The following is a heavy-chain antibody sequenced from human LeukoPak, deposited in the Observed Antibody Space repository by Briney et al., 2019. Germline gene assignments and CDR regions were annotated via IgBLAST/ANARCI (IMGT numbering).Heavy chain of an antibody. V-gene: IGHV3-30-3*01. CDR1: GFTFSSYA. Sequence: GGSLRLSCAASGFTFSSYAMHWVRQAPGKGLEWVAVISYDGSNKYYADSVKGRFTISRDNSKNTLYLQMNSLRAEDTAVYYCAREPDTTYGMDVWGQGTTVTVSS. D-gene: IGHD1-1*01. CDR3: AREPDTTYGMDV. J-gene: IGHJ6*02. CDR2: ISYDGSNK.